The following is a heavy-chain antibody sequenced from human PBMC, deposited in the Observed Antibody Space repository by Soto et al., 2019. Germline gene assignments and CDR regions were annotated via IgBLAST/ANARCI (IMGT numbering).Heavy chain of an antibody. Sequence: PGVSLRLSFAASGFTVSRNYMSWVRQAPGKGLEWVSVIYSGGSTYYADSVKGRFTISRDNSKNTLYLQMNSLGAEDTAVYYCARDRYSGYVEFVDVWGKGTTVTVSS. CDR3: ARDRYSGYVEFVDV. CDR1: GFTVSRNY. CDR2: IYSGGST. V-gene: IGHV3-66*01. J-gene: IGHJ6*04. D-gene: IGHD5-12*01.